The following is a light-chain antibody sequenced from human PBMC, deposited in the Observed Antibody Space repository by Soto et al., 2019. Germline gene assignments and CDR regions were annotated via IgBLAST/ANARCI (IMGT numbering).Light chain of an antibody. CDR1: QSVSSY. V-gene: IGKV3-11*01. Sequence: EIVLTQSPATLSLSPGERATLSCRASQSVSSYLAWYQQKPGQAPRLLISDASNRATGIPARFSGSGSGTDFTLTISSLEPEDFAVYYCQQRSNWLTFGGGTKV. J-gene: IGKJ4*01. CDR2: DAS. CDR3: QQRSNWLT.